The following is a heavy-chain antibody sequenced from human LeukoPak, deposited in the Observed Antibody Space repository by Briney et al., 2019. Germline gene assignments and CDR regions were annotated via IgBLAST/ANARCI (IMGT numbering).Heavy chain of an antibody. D-gene: IGHD2-21*02. CDR1: GGSISSGGYY. Sequence: PSETLSLTCTVSGGSISSGGYYWSWIRQHPGKGLEWIGYIYYSGSTYYNPSLKSRVTISVDTSKNQFSLKLSPVTAADTAVYYCARETVVTAIAVAFDIWGQGTMVTVSS. J-gene: IGHJ3*02. V-gene: IGHV4-30-4*08. CDR2: IYYSGST. CDR3: ARETVVTAIAVAFDI.